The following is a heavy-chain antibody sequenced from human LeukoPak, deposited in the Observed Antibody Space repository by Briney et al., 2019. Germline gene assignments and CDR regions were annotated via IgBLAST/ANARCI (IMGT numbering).Heavy chain of an antibody. CDR2: IWYDGSNK. CDR1: GFTFSSYG. CDR3: ARWTHYGLGSLDY. D-gene: IGHD3-10*01. V-gene: IGHV3-33*01. J-gene: IGHJ4*02. Sequence: PGGSLRLSCAASGFTFSSYGMHWVRQAPGKGLEWVAVIWYDGSNKYYVDSAKGRFSISRDNSKNTLYLQMNSLRAEDTAVYYCARWTHYGLGSLDYWGQGTLVTVSS.